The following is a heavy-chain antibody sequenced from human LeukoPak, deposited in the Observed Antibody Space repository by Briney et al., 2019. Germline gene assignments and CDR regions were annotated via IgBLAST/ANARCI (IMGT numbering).Heavy chain of an antibody. CDR1: GFSLSTSGVG. CDR3: AHTRRHRTIWFGELFKRKYNWFDP. Sequence: ESGPTLVKPTQTLTLTCTFSGFSLSTSGVGVGWIRQPPGKALEWLALIYWDDDKRYSPSLKSRLTITKDTPKNQVVLTMTNMDPVDTATYYCAHTRRHRTIWFGELFKRKYNWFDPWGQGTLVTVSS. D-gene: IGHD3-10*01. V-gene: IGHV2-5*02. J-gene: IGHJ5*02. CDR2: IYWDDDK.